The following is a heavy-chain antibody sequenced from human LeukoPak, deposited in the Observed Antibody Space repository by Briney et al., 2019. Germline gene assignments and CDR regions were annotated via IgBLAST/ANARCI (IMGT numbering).Heavy chain of an antibody. J-gene: IGHJ4*02. D-gene: IGHD5-24*01. Sequence: GGSLTLSCAASGLPFSGSAMHWVRQASGKGLERVGRIRSKANSYATAYGASVKGRFTISRDDSKNTAYLQRDSLKTEDTAVYYCTRHGKFGMATIPFDYWCQGTLVTVSS. CDR1: GLPFSGSA. V-gene: IGHV3-73*01. CDR2: IRSKANSYAT. CDR3: TRHGKFGMATIPFDY.